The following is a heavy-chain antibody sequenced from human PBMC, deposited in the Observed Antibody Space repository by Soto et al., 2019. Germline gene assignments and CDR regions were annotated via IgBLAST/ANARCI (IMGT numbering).Heavy chain of an antibody. CDR2: ISSSSSTI. J-gene: IGHJ5*02. D-gene: IGHD3-22*01. CDR1: GFTFSSYS. CDR3: ARDRGITMIVVAWTFDP. Sequence: EVQLVESGGGLVQPGGSLRLSCAASGFTFSSYSMNWVRQAPGKGLEWVSYISSSSSTIYYADSVKGRFTISRDNAKNSLYLQMNSLRDEDTAVYYCARDRGITMIVVAWTFDPWGQGTLVTVSS. V-gene: IGHV3-48*02.